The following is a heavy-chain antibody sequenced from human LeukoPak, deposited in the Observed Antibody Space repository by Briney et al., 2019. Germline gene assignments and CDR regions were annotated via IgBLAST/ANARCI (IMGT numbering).Heavy chain of an antibody. CDR2: FDPEDGET. CDR1: GYTFTSYY. J-gene: IGHJ5*02. CDR3: ATEGTYYYDSSGYR. V-gene: IGHV1-24*01. Sequence: ASVKVSCKASGYTFTSYYMHWVRQAPGKGLEWMGGFDPEDGETIYAQKFQGRVTMTEDTSTDTAYMELSSLRSEDTAVYYCATEGTYYYDSSGYRWGQGTLVTVSS. D-gene: IGHD3-22*01.